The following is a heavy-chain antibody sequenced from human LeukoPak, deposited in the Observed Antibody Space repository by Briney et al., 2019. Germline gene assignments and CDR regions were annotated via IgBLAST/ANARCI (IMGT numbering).Heavy chain of an antibody. D-gene: IGHD3-3*01. CDR2: IGTAGDT. J-gene: IGHJ3*02. Sequence: GGSLRLSCAASGFTFSSYDMHWVRQATGKGLEWVSAIGTAGDTYYPGSVKGRFTISRENAKNSLYLQMNSLRAGDTAIYYCAKWMVRRDFWSGAFDIWGQGTMVTV. CDR1: GFTFSSYD. V-gene: IGHV3-13*04. CDR3: AKWMVRRDFWSGAFDI.